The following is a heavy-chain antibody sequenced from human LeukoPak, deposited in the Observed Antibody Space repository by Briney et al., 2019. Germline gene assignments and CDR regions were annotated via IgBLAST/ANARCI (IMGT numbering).Heavy chain of an antibody. CDR2: ISWNSGSI. D-gene: IGHD3-3*02. CDR3: AKIASKTDAFDI. V-gene: IGHV3-9*01. Sequence: GGPLRLSCAASGFTFDDYAMHWVRQAPGKGLEWVSGISWNSGSIGYADSVKGRFTISRDNAKNSLYLQMNSLRAEDTALYYCAKIASKTDAFDIWGQGTMVTVSS. CDR1: GFTFDDYA. J-gene: IGHJ3*02.